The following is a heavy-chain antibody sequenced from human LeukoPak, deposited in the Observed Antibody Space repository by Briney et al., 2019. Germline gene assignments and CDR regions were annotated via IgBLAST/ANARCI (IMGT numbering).Heavy chain of an antibody. CDR2: ISTDAGET. CDR1: GFTFSNSG. CDR3: AKGSGNGSGSGPFDY. D-gene: IGHD3-10*01. J-gene: IGHJ4*02. Sequence: PGGSLRLSCAASGFTFSNSGMSWVRQAPGKGLEWVSAISTDAGETHYADSVKGRFTISRDNSKNTVSLQMSSLRAEDTALYYCAKGSGNGSGSGPFDYWGQGTLVTVSS. V-gene: IGHV3-23*01.